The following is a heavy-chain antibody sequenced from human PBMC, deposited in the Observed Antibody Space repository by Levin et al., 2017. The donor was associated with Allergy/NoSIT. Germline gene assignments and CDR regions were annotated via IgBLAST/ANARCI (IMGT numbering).Heavy chain of an antibody. Sequence: ASVKVSCKASGYTFTGYYMHWVRQAPGQGLEWMGWINPNSGGTNYAQKFQGRVTMTRDTSISTAYMELSRLRSDDTAVYYCAKSSTYYDFWSGYQNHFDYWGQGTLVTVSS. V-gene: IGHV1-2*02. D-gene: IGHD3-3*01. CDR2: INPNSGGT. CDR1: GYTFTGYY. J-gene: IGHJ4*02. CDR3: AKSSTYYDFWSGYQNHFDY.